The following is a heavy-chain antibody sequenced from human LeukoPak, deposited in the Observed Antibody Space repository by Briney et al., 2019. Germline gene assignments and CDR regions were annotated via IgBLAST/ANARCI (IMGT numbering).Heavy chain of an antibody. J-gene: IGHJ6*02. Sequence: ASVKVSCKASGYTFTGYYMHWVRQAPGQGLEWMGIINPSGGSTSYAQKFQGRVTMTRDTSTSTVYMELSSLRSEDTAVYYCATLYDFPYGMDVWGQGTTVTVSS. CDR1: GYTFTGYY. CDR2: INPSGGST. V-gene: IGHV1-46*01. D-gene: IGHD3-3*01. CDR3: ATLYDFPYGMDV.